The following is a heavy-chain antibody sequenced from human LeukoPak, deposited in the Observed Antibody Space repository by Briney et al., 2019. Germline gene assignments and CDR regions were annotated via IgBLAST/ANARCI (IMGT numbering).Heavy chain of an antibody. V-gene: IGHV3-7*03. CDR2: IKHDGSQK. CDR3: AKGSSGYYCVAFDI. J-gene: IGHJ3*02. CDR1: GFSFSSHW. Sequence: PGGSLRLSCAASGFSFSSHWMTWVRQAPGKGLEWVANIKHDGSQKYYVDSVKGRFTISRDNAKNSLYLQMNSLRAEDTAVYYCAKGSSGYYCVAFDIWGQGTMVTVSS. D-gene: IGHD3-22*01.